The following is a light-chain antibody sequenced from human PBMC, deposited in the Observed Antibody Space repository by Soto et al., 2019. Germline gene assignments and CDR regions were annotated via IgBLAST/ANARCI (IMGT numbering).Light chain of an antibody. Sequence: DIQLTQSPSFLSASVGERVTITCRASQGISSYLAWYQQKPGKAPKLLIFAATTLHSGVPSRFSGSGSGTDFTLSISGLQPEDLATDYCQHLHSYPLTFGGGTKVEMK. CDR3: QHLHSYPLT. J-gene: IGKJ4*01. CDR1: QGISSY. CDR2: AAT. V-gene: IGKV1-9*01.